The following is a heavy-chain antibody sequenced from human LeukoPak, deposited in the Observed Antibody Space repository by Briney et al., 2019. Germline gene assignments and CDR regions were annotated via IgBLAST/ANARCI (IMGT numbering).Heavy chain of an antibody. J-gene: IGHJ4*02. CDR2: ISASGRTT. V-gene: IGHV3-48*04. CDR3: ARDLEED. CDR1: GLTLSSYG. Sequence: PGGSLRLSCLASGLTLSSYGMNWVRQAPGKGLEWLSYISASGRTTYYADSVKGRFSMSRDNANDSVFLEMNSLRVDDTALYYCARDLEEDWGQGTLVTVSS.